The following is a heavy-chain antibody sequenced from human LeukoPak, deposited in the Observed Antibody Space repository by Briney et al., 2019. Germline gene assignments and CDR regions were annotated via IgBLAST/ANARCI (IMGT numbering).Heavy chain of an antibody. D-gene: IGHD6-19*01. CDR3: AGESGAVAGTEDGMDV. Sequence: GGSLRLSCAASGFTVSSNYMSWVRQAPGKGLEWVSVIYSGGSTYYADSVKGRFTISRDNSKNTLCLQMNSLRAEDTAVYYRAGESGAVAGTEDGMDVWGQGTTVTVSS. CDR1: GFTVSSNY. J-gene: IGHJ6*02. V-gene: IGHV3-53*01. CDR2: IYSGGST.